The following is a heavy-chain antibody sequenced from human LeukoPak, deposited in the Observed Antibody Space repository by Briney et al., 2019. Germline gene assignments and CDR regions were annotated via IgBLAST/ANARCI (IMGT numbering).Heavy chain of an antibody. CDR3: ARTTLEPNYYGSV. CDR2: IYYAGTA. J-gene: IGHJ4*02. D-gene: IGHD3-10*01. Sequence: SKTLSLACTVSGDSLSIGDYRWSWIRQSPGTGLEWMAYIYYAGTALYNPSLKSRLTLSVDMSKNQFSLKLSSVTAADTAVYYCARTTLEPNYYGSVWGQGTLVTVSS. V-gene: IGHV4-30-4*01. CDR1: GDSLSIGDYR.